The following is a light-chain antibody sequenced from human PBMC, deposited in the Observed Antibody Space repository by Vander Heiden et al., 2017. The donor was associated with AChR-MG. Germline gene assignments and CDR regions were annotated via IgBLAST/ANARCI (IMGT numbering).Light chain of an antibody. CDR1: SSDVGGYNY. V-gene: IGLV2-14*01. J-gene: IGLJ2*01. Sequence: QSALTQPASVSGSPGQSLTISCTGTSSDVGGYNYVSWYKQHPGKAPKLMIDDVSNRPSGVSNRFSGSKSGNTASLTISGLQAEDEADYYCSSYTSSSTPLFGGGTKLTVL. CDR2: DVS. CDR3: SSYTSSSTPL.